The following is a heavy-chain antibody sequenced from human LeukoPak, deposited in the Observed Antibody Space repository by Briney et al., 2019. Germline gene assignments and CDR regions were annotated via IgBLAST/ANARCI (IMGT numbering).Heavy chain of an antibody. V-gene: IGHV4-34*01. CDR1: GGSFSGYY. Sequence: SETLSLTCAVYGGSFSGYYWSWIRQPPGKGLEWIGEINHSGSTNYNPSLKSRVTISVDTSKNQFSLKLSSVTAVDTAVYYCARGSWAAAGINLDYWGQGTLVTVSS. CDR3: ARGSWAAAGINLDY. J-gene: IGHJ4*02. CDR2: INHSGST. D-gene: IGHD6-13*01.